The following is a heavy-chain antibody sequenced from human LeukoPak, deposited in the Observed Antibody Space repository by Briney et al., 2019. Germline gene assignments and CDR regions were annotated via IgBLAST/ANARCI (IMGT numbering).Heavy chain of an antibody. J-gene: IGHJ4*02. D-gene: IGHD1-1*01. CDR1: GFTFSSYG. CDR2: ITYDGSNK. V-gene: IGHV3-30*18. CDR3: AKLNWNVGIDY. Sequence: GGSLRLSCAASGFTFSSYGMHWVRQAPGKGLEWVAVITYDGSNKYSADSVKGRFTISRDNSKNTLYLQMNSLRADDTAVYYCAKLNWNVGIDYWGQGTLVTVSS.